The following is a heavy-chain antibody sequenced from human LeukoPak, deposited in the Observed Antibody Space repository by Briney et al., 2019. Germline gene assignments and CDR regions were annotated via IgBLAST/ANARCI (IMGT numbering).Heavy chain of an antibody. CDR2: ISSSGSTI. V-gene: IGHV3-48*03. J-gene: IGHJ4*02. Sequence: GGSLRLSCAASGFTFSSYEMNWVRQAPGKGLEWVSYISSSGSTIYYADSVEGRFTISRDNAKNSLYLQMNSLRAEDTAVYYCARDLSPGGYSYTHWGQGTLLTVSS. D-gene: IGHD6-13*01. CDR3: ARDLSPGGYSYTH. CDR1: GFTFSSYE.